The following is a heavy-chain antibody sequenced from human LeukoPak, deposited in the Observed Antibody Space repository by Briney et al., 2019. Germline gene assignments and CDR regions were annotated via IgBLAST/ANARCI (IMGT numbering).Heavy chain of an antibody. V-gene: IGHV4-34*01. J-gene: IGHJ4*02. CDR2: INHSGST. Sequence: PSETLSLTCAVYGGSLSGYYWSWIRQPPGKGLEWIGEINHSGSTNYNPSLKSRVTISVDTSKNQFSLKLSSVTAADTAVYYCARRGGAYDFWSGYFYYFDYWGQGTLVTVSS. CDR3: ARRGGAYDFWSGYFYYFDY. CDR1: GGSLSGYY. D-gene: IGHD3-3*01.